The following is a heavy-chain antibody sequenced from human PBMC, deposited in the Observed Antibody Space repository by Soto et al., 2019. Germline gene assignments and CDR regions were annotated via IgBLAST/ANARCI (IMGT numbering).Heavy chain of an antibody. J-gene: IGHJ6*02. CDR2: ISSSSSYI. CDR1: GFTFSSYS. CDR3: AREEIRGYYGMDV. Sequence: GGSLRLSCAASGFTFSSYSMNWVRQAPGKGLEWVSSISSSSSYIYYADSVKGRFTISRDNAKNSLYLQMNSLRAEDTAVYYCAREEIRGYYGMDVWAQGTTVTVSS. V-gene: IGHV3-21*01. D-gene: IGHD3-10*01.